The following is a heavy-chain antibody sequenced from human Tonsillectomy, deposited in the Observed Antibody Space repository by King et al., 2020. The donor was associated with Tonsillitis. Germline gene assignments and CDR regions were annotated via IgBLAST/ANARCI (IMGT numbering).Heavy chain of an antibody. D-gene: IGHD3-22*01. V-gene: IGHV3-21*01. CDR2: ISSSSRYI. J-gene: IGHJ4*02. CDR1: GFTFSTYS. Sequence: VQLVESGGGLVKPGGSLRLSCAASGFTFSTYSMNWVRQAPGKGLEWVSSISSSSRYIYYGDSARGRFTISRDNAEKSLYLQMNSLRAEDTAVYYCARDPSTTYYYDSSGQYYFDYWGQGTLVTVSS. CDR3: ARDPSTTYYYDSSGQYYFDY.